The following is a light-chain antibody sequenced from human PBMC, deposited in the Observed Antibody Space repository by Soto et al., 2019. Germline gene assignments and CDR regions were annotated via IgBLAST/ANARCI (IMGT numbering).Light chain of an antibody. J-gene: IGKJ3*01. V-gene: IGKV1-9*01. CDR1: QGINSY. CDR3: QQFNSYPLLFT. CDR2: ATS. Sequence: DIQLTQSPSVLSASVGDRVTITCRASQGINSYLAWYQQTPGKAPKLLIYATSTLQTGVPSRFSGSGSGTEFTLTISSLQPEDFATYYCQQFNSYPLLFTFGPGTKVDI.